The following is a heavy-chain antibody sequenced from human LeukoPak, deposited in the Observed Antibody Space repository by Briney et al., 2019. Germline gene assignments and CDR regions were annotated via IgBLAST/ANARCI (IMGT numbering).Heavy chain of an antibody. V-gene: IGHV3-66*01. CDR1: GFTVSSNY. D-gene: IGHD4-17*01. J-gene: IGHJ4*02. CDR3: ARGFDGETFDY. CDR2: IYSGGST. Sequence: GGSLRLSCAASGFTVSSNYMSWVRQAPGKGLEWVSVIYSGGSTYYADSVKGRFTISRDNSKNTLYLQMNSLRAEDTAVYYCARGFDGETFDYWGQGTLVTVSS.